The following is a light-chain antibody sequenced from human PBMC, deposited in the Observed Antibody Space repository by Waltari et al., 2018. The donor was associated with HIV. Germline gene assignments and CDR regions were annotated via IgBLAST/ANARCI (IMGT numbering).Light chain of an antibody. CDR1: SGSVSTTSF. V-gene: IGLV8-61*01. CDR3: LVHMGHGAWV. J-gene: IGLJ3*02. Sequence: QTVVTQEPSFSVSPGGTVTLTCGLHSGSVSTTSFPRWYQQTPGQAPRTLIYSTNIRSSGVPDRFSGSILGNKAALTITGAQADDESDYYCLVHMGHGAWVFGGGTKLTVL. CDR2: STN.